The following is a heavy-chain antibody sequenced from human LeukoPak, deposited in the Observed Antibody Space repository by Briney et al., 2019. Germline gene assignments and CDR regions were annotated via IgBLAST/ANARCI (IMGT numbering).Heavy chain of an antibody. CDR1: GFTFSSYA. CDR3: AGRAVAGFDY. CDR2: ISYDGSNK. J-gene: IGHJ4*02. V-gene: IGHV3-30*04. D-gene: IGHD6-19*01. Sequence: PGRSLRLFCAASGFTFSSYAMHWVRQAPGKGLEWVAVISYDGSNKYYADAVKGRFTISRDNSKNTLYLQMNSLRAEDTAVYYCAGRAVAGFDYWGQGTLVTVSS.